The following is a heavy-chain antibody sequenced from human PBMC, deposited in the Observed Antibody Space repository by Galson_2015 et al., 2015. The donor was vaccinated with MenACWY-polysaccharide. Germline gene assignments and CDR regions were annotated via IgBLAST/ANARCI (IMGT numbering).Heavy chain of an antibody. V-gene: IGHV3-7*01. Sequence: LRLSCAASRFHFNTNWMTWVRQAPGKGLEWVALINPDGSQTEYVDSVKGRFAISRDNSKNSLFLQMNSLRAEDTAVYYCARDPNWGNSFGPWGQGTLVTVSS. J-gene: IGHJ5*02. CDR2: INPDGSQT. CDR3: ARDPNWGNSFGP. D-gene: IGHD7-27*01. CDR1: RFHFNTNW.